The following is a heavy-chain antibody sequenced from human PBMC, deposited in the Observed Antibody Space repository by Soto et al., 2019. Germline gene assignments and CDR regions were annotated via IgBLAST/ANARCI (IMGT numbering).Heavy chain of an antibody. V-gene: IGHV1-46*01. J-gene: IGHJ5*02. CDR1: GYTFTSYY. CDR3: ATTIFGVYWFDP. D-gene: IGHD3-3*01. CDR2: INPSGGST. Sequence: ASVKVPCKASGYTFTSYYMHWVRQAPGQGLEWMGIINPSGGSTSYAQKFQGRVTMTRDTSTSTVYMELSSLRSEDTAVYYCATTIFGVYWFDPWGQGTLVTVSS.